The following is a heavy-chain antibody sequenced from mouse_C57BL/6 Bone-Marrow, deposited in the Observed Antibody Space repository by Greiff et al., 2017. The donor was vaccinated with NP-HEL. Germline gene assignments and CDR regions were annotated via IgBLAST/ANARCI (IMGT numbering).Heavy chain of an antibody. J-gene: IGHJ1*03. CDR3: ARQKYYGISWYFDV. D-gene: IGHD2-1*01. CDR2: INSDGGST. Sequence: EVKLMESGGGLVQPGESLKLSCESNEYEFPSHDMSWVRKTPEKRLELVAAINSDGGSTYYPDTMERRFIISRDNTKKTLYLQMSSLRSEDTALYYCARQKYYGISWYFDVWGTGTTVTVSS. CDR1: EYEFPSHD. V-gene: IGHV5-2*01.